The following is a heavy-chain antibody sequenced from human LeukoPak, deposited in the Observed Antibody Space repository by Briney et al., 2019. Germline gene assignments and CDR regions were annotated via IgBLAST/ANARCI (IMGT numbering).Heavy chain of an antibody. J-gene: IGHJ4*02. V-gene: IGHV1-2*06. CDR1: GYTFTGYY. D-gene: IGHD2-21*02. Sequence: ASVKVSCKASGYTFTGYYMHWVRQAPGQGLEWMGRINPNSGGTNYAQKFQGRVTMTRDTSISTAYMELSRLRSDDTAVYYCARDRFTLFYGLPDYWGQGTLVTASS. CDR2: INPNSGGT. CDR3: ARDRFTLFYGLPDY.